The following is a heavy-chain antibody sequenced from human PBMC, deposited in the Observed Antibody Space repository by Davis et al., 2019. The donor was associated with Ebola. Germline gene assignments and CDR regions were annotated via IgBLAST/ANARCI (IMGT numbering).Heavy chain of an antibody. CDR2: IIPIFGTA. D-gene: IGHD3-16*01. J-gene: IGHJ6*02. Sequence: AASVKVSCKASGGTFSSYAISWVRQAPGQGLEWMGGIIPIFGTANYAQKFQGRVTITADESTSTAYMELSSLRSEDTAVYYCARTVGDIYYYGMDVWGQGTTVTVSS. V-gene: IGHV1-69*13. CDR3: ARTVGDIYYYGMDV. CDR1: GGTFSSYA.